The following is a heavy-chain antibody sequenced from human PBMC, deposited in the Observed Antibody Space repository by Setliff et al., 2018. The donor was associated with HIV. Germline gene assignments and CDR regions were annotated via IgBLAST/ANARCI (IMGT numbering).Heavy chain of an antibody. V-gene: IGHV3-33*06. Sequence: GESLKISCAASGFTFSSYGMHWVRQAPGKGLEWVAVIWYDGSNKYYADSVKGRFTISRDNSKNTLYLQMNSLRAEDTAVYYCAKDFSSSGWPLYYYYGMDVWGQGTTVTVSS. D-gene: IGHD6-19*01. CDR1: GFTFSSYG. J-gene: IGHJ6*02. CDR3: AKDFSSSGWPLYYYYGMDV. CDR2: IWYDGSNK.